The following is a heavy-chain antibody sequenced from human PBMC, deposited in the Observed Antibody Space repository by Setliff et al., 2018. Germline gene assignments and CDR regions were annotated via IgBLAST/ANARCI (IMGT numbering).Heavy chain of an antibody. V-gene: IGHV4-39*07. Sequence: SETLSLTCTVSGGSISSSSHYWGWIRQPPGKGLEWIGSIYYTGSTYYNPSLKSRVTMSVDTSKRQFSLKLGSATAADTAVYYCARDVGYTYGLDFGGQGTLVTVSS. CDR3: ARDVGYTYGLDF. D-gene: IGHD5-18*01. CDR1: GGSISSSSHY. CDR2: IYYTGST. J-gene: IGHJ4*02.